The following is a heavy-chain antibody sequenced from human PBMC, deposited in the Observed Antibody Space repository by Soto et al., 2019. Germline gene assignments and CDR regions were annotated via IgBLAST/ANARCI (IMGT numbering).Heavy chain of an antibody. D-gene: IGHD3-16*01. CDR2: INPNSGDT. Sequence: ASVKVSCKASGYTFTGHYMHWVRQAPGQGLEWMGWINPNSGDTNFAQKFHGRVTMTRDTSISTTYMELGRLTSDDTALYYCARYAEDYYYGMDVWGQGTTVTVS. V-gene: IGHV1-2*02. J-gene: IGHJ6*02. CDR3: ARYAEDYYYGMDV. CDR1: GYTFTGHY.